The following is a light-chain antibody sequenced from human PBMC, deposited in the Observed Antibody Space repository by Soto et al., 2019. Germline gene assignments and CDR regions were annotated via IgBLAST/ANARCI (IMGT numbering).Light chain of an antibody. V-gene: IGKV1-39*01. J-gene: IGKJ3*01. CDR1: QTISSY. CDR3: QQSYGTFT. Sequence: EIQMTQSPSTLSPSVGDRVTITCRASQTISSYLISWQQKPGKAPTRLIYDAANIQSGGPSRLSGSRAGTNVVLTIIYIQDEDFAAYYCQQSYGTFTFGPGTKVDNK. CDR2: DAA.